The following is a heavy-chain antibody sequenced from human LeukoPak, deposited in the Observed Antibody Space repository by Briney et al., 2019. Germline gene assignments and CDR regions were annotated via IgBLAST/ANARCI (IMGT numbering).Heavy chain of an antibody. D-gene: IGHD3-3*01. Sequence: ASVKVSCKASGYSFIDYYMHWVRQAPGQGLEWMGWINPNSGVTNYAQKFQVRITMTRDTSITTAYVELSRLTSDDTAVYYCAPSNWRDFYFDYWGQGTLVTVSS. CDR1: GYSFIDYY. J-gene: IGHJ4*02. CDR3: APSNWRDFYFDY. V-gene: IGHV1-2*02. CDR2: INPNSGVT.